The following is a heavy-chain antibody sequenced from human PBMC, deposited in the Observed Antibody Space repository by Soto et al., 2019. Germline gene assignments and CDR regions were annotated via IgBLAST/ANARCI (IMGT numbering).Heavy chain of an antibody. CDR2: IYPGGSL. CDR1: GYSMTSGYY. CDR3: TRTFDYYGMDV. D-gene: IGHD3-3*01. Sequence: LTCAVSGYSMTSGYYWGWGRQPPGKGLEWLGSIYPGGSLYYNPSLKSRVTISLDTSKNHFSLDLTSVTAADTAVYYCTRTFDYYGMDVWGQGTKVTVSS. V-gene: IGHV4-38-2*01. J-gene: IGHJ6*02.